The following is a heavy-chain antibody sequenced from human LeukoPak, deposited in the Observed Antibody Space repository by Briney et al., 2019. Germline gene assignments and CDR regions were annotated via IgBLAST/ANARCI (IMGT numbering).Heavy chain of an antibody. CDR3: AKSSPSYYFDH. D-gene: IGHD6-6*01. J-gene: IGHJ4*02. CDR1: GDSVSTNSAT. V-gene: IGHV6-1*01. CDR2: THYSSKWYY. Sequence: SQTLSLTCAISGDSVSTNSATWNCIRQSPSRGLECLGRTHYSSKWYYDYAESVKSRITISPDTSKNQFSLQLSSVTPEDTAVYFCAKSSPSYYFDHWGQGTLVTVSS.